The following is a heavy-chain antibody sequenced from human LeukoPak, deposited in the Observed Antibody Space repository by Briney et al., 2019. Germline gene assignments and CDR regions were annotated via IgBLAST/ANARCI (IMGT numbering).Heavy chain of an antibody. D-gene: IGHD6-19*01. J-gene: IGHJ3*02. V-gene: IGHV3-53*01. CDR2: IYSAGST. CDR1: GFTVSSNY. CDR3: AREIPGSGGAFDI. Sequence: GGSLRLSCAASGFTVSSNYMSWVRQAPGKGLEWVSVIYSAGSTYYADSVKGRFTISRDNSKNTLYLQMNSLRAEDTAVYYCAREIPGSGGAFDIWGQGTMVTVSS.